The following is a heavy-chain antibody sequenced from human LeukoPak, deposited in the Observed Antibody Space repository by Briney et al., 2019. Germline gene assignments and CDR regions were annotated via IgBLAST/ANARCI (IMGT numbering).Heavy chain of an antibody. CDR3: ATRPDIAATGPGWFDP. CDR1: GGSFSGYY. CDR2: INHSGST. D-gene: IGHD6-13*01. V-gene: IGHV4-34*01. Sequence: PSETLSLTCAVYGGSFSGYYGSWIRQPPGKGLEWIGEINHSGSTNYNSSLKSRVTISVDTSKNQFSLKLSSVTAADTAVYYCATRPDIAATGPGWFDPWGQGTLVTVSS. J-gene: IGHJ5*02.